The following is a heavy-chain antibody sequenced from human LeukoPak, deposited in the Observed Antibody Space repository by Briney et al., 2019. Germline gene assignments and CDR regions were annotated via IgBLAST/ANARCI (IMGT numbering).Heavy chain of an antibody. Sequence: GASVKVSCKVSGYTLTELSMHWVRQAPRKGLEWMGGFDPEDGETIYAQKFQGRVTMTRDTSTSTVYMELSSLRSEDTAVYYCARGPPPNYGMDVWGKGTTVTVSS. CDR3: ARGPPPNYGMDV. D-gene: IGHD1-14*01. CDR2: FDPEDGET. J-gene: IGHJ6*04. CDR1: GYTLTELS. V-gene: IGHV1-24*01.